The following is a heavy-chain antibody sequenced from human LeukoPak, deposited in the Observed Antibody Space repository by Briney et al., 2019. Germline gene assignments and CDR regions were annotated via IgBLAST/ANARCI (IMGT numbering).Heavy chain of an antibody. Sequence: GGSLRLSCVASGFTFSTSWVTWVRQAPGKGLEWVANIDKHGSGKYYADSVKGRLAISRDYAKNSVFLQMSSLRAEDTSVYYCARDAGWGYYDLWGQGTPVTVSS. J-gene: IGHJ4*02. D-gene: IGHD1-26*01. CDR3: ARDAGWGYYDL. CDR2: IDKHGSGK. V-gene: IGHV3-7*01. CDR1: GFTFSTSW.